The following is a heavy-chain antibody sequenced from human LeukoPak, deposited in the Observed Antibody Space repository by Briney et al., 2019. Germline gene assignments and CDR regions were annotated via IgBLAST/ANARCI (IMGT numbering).Heavy chain of an antibody. J-gene: IGHJ6*03. Sequence: ASVKVSCKASGYTFTGYYMHWVRQAPGQGLEWMGWINPNSGGTNYAQKFQGRVTMTRDTSISTAYMELSRLRSDDTAVYYCARADILTGYKYYYYYYMDVWGKGTTVTVSS. V-gene: IGHV1-2*02. CDR2: INPNSGGT. CDR1: GYTFTGYY. CDR3: ARADILTGYKYYYYYYMDV. D-gene: IGHD3-9*01.